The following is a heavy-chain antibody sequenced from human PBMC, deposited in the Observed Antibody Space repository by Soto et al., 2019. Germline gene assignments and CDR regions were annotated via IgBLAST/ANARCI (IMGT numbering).Heavy chain of an antibody. CDR3: TRGYCNSPSCSGRDWFDP. J-gene: IGHJ5*02. V-gene: IGHV1-18*01. CDR1: GYTFIKYG. Sequence: ASVKVSCKASGYTFIKYGINWVRQAPGQGLEWMGWVSTYNGNTKYSPKLQGRVTMITDTSTSTANMELRSLVSDDTAIYYCTRGYCNSPSCSGRDWFDPWGQGTLVTVSS. D-gene: IGHD2-2*01. CDR2: VSTYNGNT.